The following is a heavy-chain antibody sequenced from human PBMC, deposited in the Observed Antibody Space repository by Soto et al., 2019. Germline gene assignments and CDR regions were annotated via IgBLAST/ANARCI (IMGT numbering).Heavy chain of an antibody. J-gene: IGHJ5*02. Sequence: ASVKVSCKASGYTFTSYAMHWVRQAPGQRLEWMGWINAGNGNTKYSQKFQGRVTITRDTSASTAYMELSSLRSEDTAVYYCARGGNYDILTGYFPLNWFDPWGQGTLVTVSS. CDR2: INAGNGNT. CDR3: ARGGNYDILTGYFPLNWFDP. CDR1: GYTFTSYA. D-gene: IGHD3-9*01. V-gene: IGHV1-3*01.